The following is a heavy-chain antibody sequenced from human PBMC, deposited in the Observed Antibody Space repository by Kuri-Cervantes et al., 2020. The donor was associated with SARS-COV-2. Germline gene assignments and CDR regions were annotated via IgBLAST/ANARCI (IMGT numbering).Heavy chain of an antibody. CDR1: GLSLSTSGVG. V-gene: IGHV2-5*05. CDR2: IYWDDDK. J-gene: IGHJ6*03. D-gene: IGHD2-2*01. CDR3: AHSTNYYYYMDV. Sequence: SGPTLVKPTQTLTLTCTLSGLSLSTSGVGVGWIRQPPGKALEWLALIYWDDDKRYGPSLKSRLTITKDTSKNQVVLTMTNMDPVDTATYYCAHSTNYYYYMDVWGKGTTVTVSS.